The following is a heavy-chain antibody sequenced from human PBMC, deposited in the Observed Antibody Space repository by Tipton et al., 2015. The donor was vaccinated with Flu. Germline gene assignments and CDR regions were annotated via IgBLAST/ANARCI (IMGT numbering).Heavy chain of an antibody. J-gene: IGHJ6*02. CDR2: ISSSGSTI. Sequence: GSLRLSCAASGFTFSSYEMNWVRQAPGKGLEWVSYISSSGSTIYYADSVKGRFTISRDNAKNSLYLQMNSLRAEDTAVYYCARDMVRGYSYGDYYYYGMDVWGQGTTVTVSS. CDR1: GFTFSSYE. CDR3: ARDMVRGYSYGDYYYYGMDV. D-gene: IGHD5-18*01. V-gene: IGHV3-48*03.